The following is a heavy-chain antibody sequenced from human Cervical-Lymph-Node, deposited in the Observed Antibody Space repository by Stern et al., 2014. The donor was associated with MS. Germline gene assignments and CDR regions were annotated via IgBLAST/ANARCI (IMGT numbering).Heavy chain of an antibody. J-gene: IGHJ6*02. CDR3: ARGAIAVAGLYYYYGMDV. Sequence: VQLVESGGGVVQPGRSLRLSCAASGFTFSRYGMHWVRQAPGKGLEWVAVIWYDGSNKYYADSVKGRFTISRDNSKNTLYLQMNSLRAEDTAVYYCARGAIAVAGLYYYYGMDVWGQGTTVTVSS. CDR2: IWYDGSNK. CDR1: GFTFSRYG. V-gene: IGHV3-33*01. D-gene: IGHD6-19*01.